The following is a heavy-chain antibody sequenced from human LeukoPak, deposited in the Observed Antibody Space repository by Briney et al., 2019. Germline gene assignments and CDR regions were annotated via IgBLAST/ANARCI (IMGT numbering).Heavy chain of an antibody. CDR2: IYYSGST. CDR1: GGSISSYY. CDR3: ARGPIVPAAISGAYFDY. D-gene: IGHD2-2*02. Sequence: SETLSLTCTVSGGSISSYYWSWIRQPPGKGLEWIGYIYYSGSTNYNPSLKSRVTISVDTSKNQFSLKLSSVTAADTAVYYCARGPIVPAAISGAYFDYWGQGTLVTVSS. V-gene: IGHV4-59*01. J-gene: IGHJ4*02.